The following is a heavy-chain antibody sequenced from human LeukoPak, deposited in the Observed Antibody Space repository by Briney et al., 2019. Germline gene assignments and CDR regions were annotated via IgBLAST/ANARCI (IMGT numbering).Heavy chain of an antibody. V-gene: IGHV1-3*01. Sequence: ASVKVSCKASGYTFTSYAMHWVRQAPGQRLEWMGWINAGNGNTKYSQKFQGRVTITRDTSASTAYMELSSLRSEDTAVYYCATVVVTAEGRGEGFDYWGQGTLVTVSS. J-gene: IGHJ4*02. CDR2: INAGNGNT. CDR3: ATVVVTAEGRGEGFDY. CDR1: GYTFTSYA. D-gene: IGHD2-21*02.